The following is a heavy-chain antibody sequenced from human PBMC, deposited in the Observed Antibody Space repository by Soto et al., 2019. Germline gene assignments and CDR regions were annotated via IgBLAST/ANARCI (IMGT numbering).Heavy chain of an antibody. CDR1: GGSISSSNW. V-gene: IGHV4-4*02. D-gene: IGHD1-26*01. Sequence: PSETRSLTCAVSGGSISSSNWWSWVRQPPGKGLEWIGEIYHSGSTNYNPSLKSRVTISVDKSKNQFSLKLSSVTAADTAVYYCARDGGSDYYGMDVWGQGTTVTVSS. J-gene: IGHJ6*02. CDR3: ARDGGSDYYGMDV. CDR2: IYHSGST.